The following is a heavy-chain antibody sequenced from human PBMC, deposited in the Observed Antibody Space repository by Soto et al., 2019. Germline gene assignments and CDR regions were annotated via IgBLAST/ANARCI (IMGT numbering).Heavy chain of an antibody. CDR2: IKQDGSEK. CDR3: ARDRWARHYRGEWYYFGMAV. CDR1: GFTFSSYW. D-gene: IGHD3-16*01. V-gene: IGHV3-7*01. J-gene: IGHJ6*02. Sequence: EVLLVESGGGLVQPGGSLRLSCAASGFTFSSYWMSWVRQAPGKGLEWVANIKQDGSEKGYVDSVKGRFTISRDNAKNSLSLQMNSLRVDDTAVYYCARDRWARHYRGEWYYFGMAVWGQGTTVTVSS.